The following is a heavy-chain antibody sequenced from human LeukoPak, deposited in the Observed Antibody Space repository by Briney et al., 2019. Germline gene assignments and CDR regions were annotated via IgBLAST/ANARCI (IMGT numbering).Heavy chain of an antibody. V-gene: IGHV4-59*12. CDR2: IYYSGST. D-gene: IGHD3-3*01. CDR1: GGSISSYY. J-gene: IGHJ6*02. Sequence: PSETLSLTCTVSGGSISSYYWSWIRQPPGKGLEWIGYIYYSGSTNYNPSLKSRVTISVGTSKNQFSLKLSSVTAADTAVYYCARGYDFWSGYYSYYGMDVWGQGTTVTVSS. CDR3: ARGYDFWSGYYSYYGMDV.